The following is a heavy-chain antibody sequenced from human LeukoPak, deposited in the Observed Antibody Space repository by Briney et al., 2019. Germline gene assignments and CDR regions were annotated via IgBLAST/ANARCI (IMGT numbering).Heavy chain of an antibody. D-gene: IGHD2-2*01. CDR1: GFTFSSNG. V-gene: IGHV3-48*04. J-gene: IGHJ4*02. Sequence: GGSLRLSCAASGFTFSSNGMNWVRQAPGKGLEWVSYISATGGTIYYADPVKGRFTISRDNAKNSLFLQMNSLRAEDTAVYYCARLPAYCSSTSCYYDYWGQGTLVTVSS. CDR3: ARLPAYCSSTSCYYDY. CDR2: ISATGGTI.